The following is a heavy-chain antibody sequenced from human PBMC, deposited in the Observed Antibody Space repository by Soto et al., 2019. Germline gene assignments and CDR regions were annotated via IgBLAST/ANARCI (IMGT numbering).Heavy chain of an antibody. CDR1: GGSISSGGYY. V-gene: IGHV4-31*03. D-gene: IGHD2-2*01. J-gene: IGHJ6*02. CDR2: IYYRGST. CDR3: ARDDATCSSTSCYPYYGMDV. Sequence: SETLSLTCTVSGGSISSGGYYWSWIRQHPGKGLEWIGYIYYRGSTYYNPSLKSRVTIPVDTSKNQFSLKLSSVTAADTAVYYCARDDATCSSTSCYPYYGMDVWGQGTTVTVSS.